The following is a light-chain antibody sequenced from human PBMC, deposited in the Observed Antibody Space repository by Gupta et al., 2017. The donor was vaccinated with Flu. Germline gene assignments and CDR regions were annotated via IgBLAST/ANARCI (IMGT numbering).Light chain of an antibody. CDR3: QHLNSYPRFT. J-gene: IGKJ3*01. CDR2: GAS. Sequence: TFLSASVGDRVTITCRAGQGISSSLGWYQQKPGKAPNLLIYGASTLQSGVPSRFSGSGYGTEFTLTIRSLQPDDSATYFCQHLNSYPRFTFGHGTKVDIK. CDR1: QGISSS. V-gene: IGKV1-9*01.